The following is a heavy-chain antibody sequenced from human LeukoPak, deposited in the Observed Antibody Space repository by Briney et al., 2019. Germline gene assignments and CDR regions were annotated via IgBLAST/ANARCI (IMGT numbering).Heavy chain of an antibody. J-gene: IGHJ5*02. CDR3: ARGQVPTARGYNWFDP. Sequence: SETLSLTCAVYGWSFNDYYWNWIRQPPGKGLEWIGEINARGDTNYNPSLKSRVTISVDTSKKQFSLRLTSMIAADTALYYCARGQVPTARGYNWFDPWGQGTLVTVSS. CDR2: INARGDT. CDR1: GWSFNDYY. V-gene: IGHV4-34*01. D-gene: IGHD2-2*01.